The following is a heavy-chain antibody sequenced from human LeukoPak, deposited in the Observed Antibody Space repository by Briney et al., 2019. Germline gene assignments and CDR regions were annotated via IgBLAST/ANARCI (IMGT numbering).Heavy chain of an antibody. D-gene: IGHD2-2*01. V-gene: IGHV4-4*02. CDR1: GGSISSSNW. J-gene: IGHJ4*02. CDR3: ARAHVGQLPYFDY. Sequence: SGTLSLTCAVSGGSISSSNWWSWVRQPPGKGLEWIGEIYHSGSTNYNPSLKSRVTISVDKSKNQFSLKLSSVTAADTAVYYCARAHVGQLPYFDYWGQGTLVTVSS. CDR2: IYHSGST.